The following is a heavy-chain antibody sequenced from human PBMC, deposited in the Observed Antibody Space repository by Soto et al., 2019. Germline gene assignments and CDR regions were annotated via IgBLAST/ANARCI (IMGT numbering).Heavy chain of an antibody. J-gene: IGHJ4*02. CDR3: AVGRVYGDYYFDY. CDR2: ISYDGSNK. CDR1: GFTFSSYA. V-gene: IGHV3-30-3*01. D-gene: IGHD4-17*01. Sequence: QVQLVESGGGVVQPGRSLRLSCAASGFTFSSYAMHWVRQAPGKGLEWVAVISYDGSNKYYADSVKGRFTISRDNSKNTLYLKMNSLRAEDTAVYYCAVGRVYGDYYFDYWGQGTLVTVSS.